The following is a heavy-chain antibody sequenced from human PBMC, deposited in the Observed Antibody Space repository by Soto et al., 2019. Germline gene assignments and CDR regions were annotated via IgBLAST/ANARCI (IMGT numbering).Heavy chain of an antibody. CDR1: GYNFANFW. Sequence: GESLKISCKVSGYNFANFWIGGVRQMPGKGLEWMGMIFPGDSDTKNSPSLEGQITMSVDKSDSSAYLQWRSLKASDTAIYYCAAGYSTGLDAFDIWGQGTMVTVSS. CDR3: AAGYSTGLDAFDI. D-gene: IGHD2-8*02. V-gene: IGHV5-51*01. CDR2: IFPGDSDT. J-gene: IGHJ3*02.